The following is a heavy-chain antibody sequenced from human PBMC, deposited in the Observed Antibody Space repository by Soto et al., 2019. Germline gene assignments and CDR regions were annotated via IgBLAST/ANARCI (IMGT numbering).Heavy chain of an antibody. D-gene: IGHD6-13*01. V-gene: IGHV1-8*01. J-gene: IGHJ5*02. Sequence: ASVKVSCRASGYTFTSYDINWVRQATGQGLEWMGWMNPNSGNTGYAQKFQGRVTMTRNTSISTAYMELSSLRSEDKAVYYCARDLVAAVSRFDPWGQGTLVTVSS. CDR1: GYTFTSYD. CDR3: ARDLVAAVSRFDP. CDR2: MNPNSGNT.